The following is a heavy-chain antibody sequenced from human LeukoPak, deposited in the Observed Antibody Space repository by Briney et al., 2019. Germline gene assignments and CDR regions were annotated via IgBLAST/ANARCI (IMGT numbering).Heavy chain of an antibody. Sequence: GGSLRLSCAASGFTFSSYGMSWDRQAPGKGLEWVSAISGSGGSRYYADSVKGRFTISRDNSKNTLYLQMNSLRAEDTAVYYCAKDKGGYYDILTGYYNVDGGYFDYWGQGTLVTVSS. V-gene: IGHV3-23*01. D-gene: IGHD3-9*01. J-gene: IGHJ4*02. CDR2: ISGSGGSR. CDR3: AKDKGGYYDILTGYYNVDGGYFDY. CDR1: GFTFSSYG.